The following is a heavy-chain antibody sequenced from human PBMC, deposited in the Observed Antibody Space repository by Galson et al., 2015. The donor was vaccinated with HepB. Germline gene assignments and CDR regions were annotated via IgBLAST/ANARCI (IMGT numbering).Heavy chain of an antibody. Sequence: SLRLSCAASGFTFSSYSMNWVRQAPGKGLEWVSSISSSSSYIYYADSVKGRFTIPRDNAKNSLYLQMNSLRAEDTAVYYCAREGIVVVTAILRYFDYWGQGTLVTVSS. CDR1: GFTFSSYS. D-gene: IGHD2-21*02. J-gene: IGHJ4*02. V-gene: IGHV3-21*01. CDR2: ISSSSSYI. CDR3: AREGIVVVTAILRYFDY.